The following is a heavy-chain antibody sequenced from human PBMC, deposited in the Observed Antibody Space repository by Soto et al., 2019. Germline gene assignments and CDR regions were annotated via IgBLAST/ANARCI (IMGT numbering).Heavy chain of an antibody. CDR1: GFTFSSYA. V-gene: IGHV3-30-3*01. Sequence: QVQLVESGGGVVQPGRSLRLSCAASGFTFSSYAMHWVRQAPGKGLEWVAVISYDGSNKYYADSVKGRFTISRDNSKNPLYLQMNSLRAEDTAVYYCARMWGSGYPFDYWGQGTLVTVSS. D-gene: IGHD3-22*01. CDR3: ARMWGSGYPFDY. CDR2: ISYDGSNK. J-gene: IGHJ4*02.